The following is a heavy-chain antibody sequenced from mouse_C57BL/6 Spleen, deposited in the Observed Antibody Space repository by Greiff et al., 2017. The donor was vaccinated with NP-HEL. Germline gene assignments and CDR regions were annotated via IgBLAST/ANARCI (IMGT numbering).Heavy chain of an antibody. V-gene: IGHV1-52*01. D-gene: IGHD2-3*01. Sequence: QVQLQQPGAELVRPGSSVKLSCKASGYTFTSYWMHWVKQRPIQGLEWIGNIDPSDSETHYNQKFKDKATLTVDKSSSTAYMQLSSLTSEDSAVYYCARGGGYSYAMDYWGQGTSVTVSS. J-gene: IGHJ4*01. CDR3: ARGGGYSYAMDY. CDR1: GYTFTSYW. CDR2: IDPSDSET.